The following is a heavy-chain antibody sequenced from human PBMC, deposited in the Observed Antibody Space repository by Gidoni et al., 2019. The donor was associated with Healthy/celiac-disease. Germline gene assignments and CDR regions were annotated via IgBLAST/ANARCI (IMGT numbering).Heavy chain of an antibody. V-gene: IGHV1-69*01. Sequence: QVQLVQSGAEVKKPGSSVKVSCKASAGTFSSYAISWVRQAPGQGLEWMGGIIPIFGTANYAQKFQGRVTITADESTSTAYIELSSLRSEDTAVYYCSASPPQGVISRGDYWGQGTLVTVSS. D-gene: IGHD3-10*01. CDR2: IIPIFGTA. J-gene: IGHJ4*02. CDR1: AGTFSSYA. CDR3: SASPPQGVISRGDY.